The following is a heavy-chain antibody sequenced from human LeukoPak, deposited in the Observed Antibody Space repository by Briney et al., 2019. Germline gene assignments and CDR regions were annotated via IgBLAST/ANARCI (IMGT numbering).Heavy chain of an antibody. Sequence: PSETLSLTCTVSGGSISSYYWSWIREPPGKGLEWIGYIYYSGSTSYNPSLKSRVTISVDTSKNQFSLKLSSVTAADTAVYYCARDGSSWVYWGQGTLVTVSS. V-gene: IGHV4-59*01. CDR3: ARDGSSWVY. D-gene: IGHD6-13*01. CDR2: IYYSGST. J-gene: IGHJ4*02. CDR1: GGSISSYY.